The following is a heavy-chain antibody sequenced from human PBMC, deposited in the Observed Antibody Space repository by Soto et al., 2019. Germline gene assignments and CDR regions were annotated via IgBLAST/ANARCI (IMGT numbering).Heavy chain of an antibody. CDR2: MNHNSDNT. V-gene: IGHV1-8*01. J-gene: IGHJ5*02. CDR1: GDTFTSYD. Sequence: QMQLVQSGAEVRKPGASVKVSCKASGDTFTSYDINWLRQTTGEGLVWRGWMNHNSDNTSYSPKFQGRVTMIRKNSTNTTYMELRSLTSDDTAVYYCARVKYILYVTDSRASWGQGTLVTVSS. D-gene: IGHD3-16*01. CDR3: ARVKYILYVTDSRAS.